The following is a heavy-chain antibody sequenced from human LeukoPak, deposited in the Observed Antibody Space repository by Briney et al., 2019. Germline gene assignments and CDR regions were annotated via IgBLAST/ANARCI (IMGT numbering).Heavy chain of an antibody. CDR1: EFTVSSNY. J-gene: IGHJ4*02. CDR3: AKDRGSGYNWNDVLDY. CDR2: ISYDVRDK. D-gene: IGHD1-20*01. Sequence: GSLRLSCAASEFTVSSNYMSWVRQAPGKGLEWVAVISYDVRDKYYVDSVKGRFTISRDTSKNTLYLQMNSLRAEDTAVYYCAKDRGSGYNWNDVLDYWGQGTLVTVSS. V-gene: IGHV3-30*18.